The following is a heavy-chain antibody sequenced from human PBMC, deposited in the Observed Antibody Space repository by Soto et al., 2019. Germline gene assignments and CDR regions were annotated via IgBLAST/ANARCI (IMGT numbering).Heavy chain of an antibody. CDR1: GGSFSGYY. D-gene: IGHD3-22*01. V-gene: IGHV4-30-4*01. CDR3: ASTSYFDNSSSAY. Sequence: SETLSLTCAVYGGSFSGYYWSWIRQPPGKGLEWIGYIYYSGSTYYNPSLKSRLIISIDTSKNQFSLKLSSVTAADTAVYYCASTSYFDNSSSAYWGQGTLVTVSS. CDR2: IYYSGST. J-gene: IGHJ4*02.